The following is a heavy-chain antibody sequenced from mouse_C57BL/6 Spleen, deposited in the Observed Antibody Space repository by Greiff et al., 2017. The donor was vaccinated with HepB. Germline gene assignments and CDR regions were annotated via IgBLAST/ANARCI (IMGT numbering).Heavy chain of an antibody. CDR1: GFSFNTYA. J-gene: IGHJ4*01. Sequence: EVMLVESGGGLVQPKGSLKLSCAASGFSFNTYAMNWVRQAPGKGLEWVARIRSKSNNYATYYADSVKDRFTISRDDSESMLYLQMNNLKTEDTAMYYCVRHALGMDYWGQGTSVTVSS. CDR2: IRSKSNNYAT. V-gene: IGHV10-1*01. CDR3: VRHALGMDY.